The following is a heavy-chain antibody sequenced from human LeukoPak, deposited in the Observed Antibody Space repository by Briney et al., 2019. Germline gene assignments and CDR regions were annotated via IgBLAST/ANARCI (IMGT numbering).Heavy chain of an antibody. D-gene: IGHD2-2*01. CDR3: ARGRRYCSSTSCPYGMDV. Sequence: SVKVSCKASGGTFSSYAISWVRQAPGQGLEWMGRIIPISGIANYAQKFQGRVTITADKSTSTAYMELSSLRSEDTAVYYCARGRRYCSSTSCPYGMDVWGQGTTVTVSS. V-gene: IGHV1-69*04. CDR1: GGTFSSYA. CDR2: IIPISGIA. J-gene: IGHJ6*02.